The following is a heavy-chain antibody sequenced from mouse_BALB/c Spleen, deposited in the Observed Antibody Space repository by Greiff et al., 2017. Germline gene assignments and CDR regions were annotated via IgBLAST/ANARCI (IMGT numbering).Heavy chain of an antibody. D-gene: IGHD2-2*01. Sequence: VQLKESGPELVKPGASVKMSCKASGYTFTSYVMHWVKQKPGQGLEWIGWIYPGDGSTKYNEKFTGKATLTADKSSSTAYMQLSSLTSENSAVYFCARRGVNYYAMDYWGQGTSVTVSA. J-gene: IGHJ4*01. CDR1: GYTFTSYV. CDR2: IYPGDGST. CDR3: ARRGVNYYAMDY. V-gene: IGHV1-14*01.